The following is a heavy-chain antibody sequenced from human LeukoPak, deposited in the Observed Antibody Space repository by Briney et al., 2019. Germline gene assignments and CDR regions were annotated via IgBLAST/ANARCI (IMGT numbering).Heavy chain of an antibody. CDR2: IDWDDDK. Sequence: SGPTLVNPTQTLTLTCSFSGFSLSTSGMCVSWIRQPPGKALEWLARIDWDDDKYYSTSLKTRLSISKDTSKNQVVLTMTKMDPVDTATYYCARMGPPRYCDSSGYNFFDYWGQGTLVTVSS. D-gene: IGHD3-22*01. CDR1: GFSLSTSGMC. CDR3: ARMGPPRYCDSSGYNFFDY. V-gene: IGHV2-70*11. J-gene: IGHJ4*02.